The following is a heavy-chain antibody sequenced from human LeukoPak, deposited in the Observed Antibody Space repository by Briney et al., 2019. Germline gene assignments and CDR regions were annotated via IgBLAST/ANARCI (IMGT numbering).Heavy chain of an antibody. J-gene: IGHJ6*02. Sequence: GGSLRLSCAASGFTFSSYGKHWVRQAPGKGLEWVAVIWYDGSNKYYADSVKGRFTISRDNSKNTLYLQMNSLRAEDTAVYYCARESVRIAAAGTYYGMDVWGQGTTVTVSS. D-gene: IGHD6-13*01. CDR1: GFTFSSYG. CDR2: IWYDGSNK. V-gene: IGHV3-33*01. CDR3: ARESVRIAAAGTYYGMDV.